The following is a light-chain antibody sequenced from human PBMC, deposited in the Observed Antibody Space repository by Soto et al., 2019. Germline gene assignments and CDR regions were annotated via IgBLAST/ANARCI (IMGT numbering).Light chain of an antibody. J-gene: IGLJ1*01. Sequence: SPLNQPASVSGSPGQAITITCPGTSSKVGAYNYVSWYQQYPRKAPKLMIYGVTNRPSGVSNRFSGSKTGNTASLTISGLQAEDEADYYCFSHRGGDSHVFGTGNKVTVL. CDR1: SSKVGAYNY. CDR2: GVT. V-gene: IGLV2-14*01. CDR3: FSHRGGDSHV.